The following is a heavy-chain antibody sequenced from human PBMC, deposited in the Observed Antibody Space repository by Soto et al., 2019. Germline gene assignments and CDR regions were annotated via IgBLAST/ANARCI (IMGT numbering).Heavy chain of an antibody. CDR2: ISSSSSYI. D-gene: IGHD6-19*01. CDR3: ARDPDSSGWYSDAFDI. V-gene: IGHV3-21*01. CDR1: GFTFSSYS. J-gene: IGHJ3*02. Sequence: EVQLVESGGGLVKPGGSLRLSCAASGFTFSSYSMNWVRQAPGKGLEWVSSISSSSSYIYYADSVKGRFTISRDNAKNSLYLQMNSLRAEDTAVYYCARDPDSSGWYSDAFDIWGQGTMVTVSS.